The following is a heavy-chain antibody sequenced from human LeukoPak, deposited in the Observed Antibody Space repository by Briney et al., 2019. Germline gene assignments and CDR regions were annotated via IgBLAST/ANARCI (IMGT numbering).Heavy chain of an antibody. CDR1: GFTFGDYA. D-gene: IGHD4-23*01. Sequence: GGSLRLSCAASGFTFGDYAMSWVRQAPGKGLEWVSGISWSSGSIGYADSVKGRFTISRDNAKNSLYPQMNSLRAEDMALYYCAKAGGKFYYYYYMDVWGEGTTVTVSS. J-gene: IGHJ6*03. V-gene: IGHV3-9*03. CDR3: AKAGGKFYYYYYMDV. CDR2: ISWSSGSI.